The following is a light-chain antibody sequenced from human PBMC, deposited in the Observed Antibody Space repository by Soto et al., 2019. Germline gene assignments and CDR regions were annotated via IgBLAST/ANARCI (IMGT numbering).Light chain of an antibody. CDR1: ISDVSGYNF. V-gene: IGLV2-14*03. Sequence: QSVLTQPASVSGSPGQSFTISCTGTISDVSGYNFVSWYQQYPGEAPKLMIYDVSKRPSGVSNRCSGSKSGNTASLTISGLQAEDEADYYCSSYTSSNTYVFGTGTKVTV. CDR2: DVS. CDR3: SSYTSSNTYV. J-gene: IGLJ1*01.